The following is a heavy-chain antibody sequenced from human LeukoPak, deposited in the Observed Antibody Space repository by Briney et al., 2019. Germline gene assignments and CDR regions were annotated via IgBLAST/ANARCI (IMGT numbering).Heavy chain of an antibody. CDR3: AKAPGYSSGWYSRY. V-gene: IGHV3-23*01. Sequence: GGSLRLSCATSGFTFSSYAMSWVRQAPGKGLEWVSAISGSGGSTYYADSVKGRFPISRDNSKNTLYLQMNSLRAEDTAVYYCAKAPGYSSGWYSRYWGQGTLVTVSS. CDR2: ISGSGGST. CDR1: GFTFSSYA. D-gene: IGHD6-19*01. J-gene: IGHJ4*02.